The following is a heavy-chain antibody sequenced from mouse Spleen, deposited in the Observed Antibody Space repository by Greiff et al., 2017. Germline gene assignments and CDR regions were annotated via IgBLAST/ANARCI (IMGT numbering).Heavy chain of an antibody. CDR3: AREGGPSCRYFDV. D-gene: IGHD3-3*01. Sequence: QVQLQQSGAELARPGASVKLSCKASGYTFTSYGISWVKQRTGQGLEWIGEIYPRSGNTYYNEKFKGKATLTADKSSSTAYMELRSLTSEDSAVYFCAREGGPSCRYFDVWGAGTTVTVSS. V-gene: IGHV1-81*01. J-gene: IGHJ1*01. CDR2: IYPRSGNT. CDR1: GYTFTSYG.